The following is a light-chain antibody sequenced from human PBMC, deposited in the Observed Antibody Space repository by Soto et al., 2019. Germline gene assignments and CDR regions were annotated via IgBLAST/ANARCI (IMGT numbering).Light chain of an antibody. CDR1: SSNIGSNY. J-gene: IGLJ2*01. Sequence: QSVLTQPPSASGTPGQRVTISCPGSSSNIGSNYVYWYQQLPKTAPKLLIYMNNQRPSGVPDRFSASNSGTSASLAISGLRSDDEADYYCAAWDDSLSAVVFGGGTKLTVL. CDR3: AAWDDSLSAVV. CDR2: MNN. V-gene: IGLV1-47*01.